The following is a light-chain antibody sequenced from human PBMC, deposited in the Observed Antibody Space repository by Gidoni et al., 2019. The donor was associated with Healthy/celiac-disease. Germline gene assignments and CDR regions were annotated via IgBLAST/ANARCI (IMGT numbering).Light chain of an antibody. CDR3: CSYAGSYSWL. V-gene: IGLV2-11*01. CDR1: SSDVGGYNY. CDR2: DVS. Sequence: QSALTQPRPVSGSPGQSVTISCTGTSSDVGGYNYVSWYQQHPGKAPELMIYDVSKRPSGVPDRFSGSKSGNTASLTISGLQAEDEADYYCCSYAGSYSWLFGGWTKLTVL. J-gene: IGLJ3*02.